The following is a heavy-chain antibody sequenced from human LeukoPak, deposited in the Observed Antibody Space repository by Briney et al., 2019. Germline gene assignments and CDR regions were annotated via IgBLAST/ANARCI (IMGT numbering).Heavy chain of an antibody. CDR1: GFTFSSYS. D-gene: IGHD6-19*01. CDR2: ISYSGGST. CDR3: AKRISGGWSYYFDY. V-gene: IGHV3-23*01. Sequence: PGGSLRLSCAASGFTFSSYSMNWVRQAPGEGLEWVSAISYSGGSTYYADSVKGRFTISRDNSKNTLYLQMNRLRAEDTAVYYCAKRISGGWSYYFDYWGQGTLVTVSS. J-gene: IGHJ4*02.